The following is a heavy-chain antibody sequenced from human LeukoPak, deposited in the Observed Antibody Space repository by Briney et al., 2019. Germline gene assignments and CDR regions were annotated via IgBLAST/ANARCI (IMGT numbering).Heavy chain of an antibody. V-gene: IGHV3-11*04. J-gene: IGHJ6*03. CDR1: GFTFSDYY. D-gene: IGHD3-3*01. CDR3: ARAIFGVVILYYMNV. CDR2: ISSSGSTI. Sequence: GGSLRLSCAASGFTFSDYYMSWIRQAPGKGLEWVSYISSSGSTIYYADSVKGRFTISRDNAKNSLYLQMNSLRAEDTAVYYCARAIFGVVILYYMNVWGKGTTVTVSS.